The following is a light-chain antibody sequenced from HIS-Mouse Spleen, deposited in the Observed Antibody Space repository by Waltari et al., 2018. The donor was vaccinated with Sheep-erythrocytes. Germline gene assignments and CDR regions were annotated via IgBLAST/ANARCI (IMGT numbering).Light chain of an antibody. CDR2: EGS. CDR1: SSDVGSYNL. J-gene: IGLJ2*01. CDR3: CSYAGSSTLV. Sequence: QSALNQPASVSGSPGQSITISCTGTSSDVGSYNLVSWYQQHPGKAPKLMIYEGSKRPSGVSNRVSGSKSGNTASLTISGLQAEDEADYYCCSYAGSSTLVFGGGTKLTVL. V-gene: IGLV2-23*01.